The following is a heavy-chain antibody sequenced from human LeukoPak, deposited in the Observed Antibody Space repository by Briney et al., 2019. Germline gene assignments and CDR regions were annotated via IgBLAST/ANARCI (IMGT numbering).Heavy chain of an antibody. Sequence: AGGSLRLSCAASRFTFSSYSMNWVRQAPGKGLEWVSSISSSSSYLYYADSVKGRFTISRDNAKNSLYLQMNSLRAEDTAVYYCARDKAGYSYGYPQEDYWGQGTLVTVSS. D-gene: IGHD5-18*01. CDR1: RFTFSSYS. CDR3: ARDKAGYSYGYPQEDY. CDR2: ISSSSSYL. V-gene: IGHV3-21*01. J-gene: IGHJ4*02.